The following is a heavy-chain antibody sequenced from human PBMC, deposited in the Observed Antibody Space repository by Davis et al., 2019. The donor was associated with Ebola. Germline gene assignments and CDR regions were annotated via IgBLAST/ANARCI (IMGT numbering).Heavy chain of an antibody. CDR1: GGSFIGYY. J-gene: IGHJ4*02. CDR3: ASSSYDFWSGYYRY. V-gene: IGHV4-34*01. CDR2: IDHSGST. D-gene: IGHD3-3*01. Sequence: SETLSLTCAVYGGSFIGYYWSWVRQPPGKGLEWIGEIDHSGSTNYNPSLKSRVTISVDTSKNQFSLKLSSVTAADTAVYYCASSSYDFWSGYYRYWGQGTLVTVSS.